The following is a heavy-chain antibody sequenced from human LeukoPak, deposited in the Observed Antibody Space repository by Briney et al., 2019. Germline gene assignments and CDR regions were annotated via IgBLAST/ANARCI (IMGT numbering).Heavy chain of an antibody. D-gene: IGHD6-13*01. CDR2: ISSSGSTI. J-gene: IGHJ4*02. CDR3: ARAELDYFDY. Sequence: YPGGSLRLSCAASGFTFSSYEMNWVRQAPGKGLEWVSYISSSGSTIYYADSVKGRFTISRDNAKNSLYLQMNSLRAEDTAVYYCARAELDYFDYWGQGTLVTVSS. V-gene: IGHV3-48*03. CDR1: GFTFSSYE.